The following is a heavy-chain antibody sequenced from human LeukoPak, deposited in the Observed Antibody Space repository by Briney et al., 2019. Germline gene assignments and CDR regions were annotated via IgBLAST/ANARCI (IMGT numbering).Heavy chain of an antibody. CDR3: ARAGLAARPLSDAFDI. V-gene: IGHV1-69*05. CDR2: IIPIFGTA. D-gene: IGHD6-6*01. Sequence: SVKVSCKASGGTFSSYAISWVRQAPGQGLEWMGGIIPIFGTANYAQKFQGRVTITTDESTSTAYMELSSLRSEDTAVYYCARAGLAARPLSDAFDIWGQGTMVTVSS. J-gene: IGHJ3*02. CDR1: GGTFSSYA.